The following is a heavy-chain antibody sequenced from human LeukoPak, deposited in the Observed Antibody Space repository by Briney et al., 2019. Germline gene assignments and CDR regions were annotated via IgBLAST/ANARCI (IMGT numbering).Heavy chain of an antibody. CDR3: ARFDYGGYGAVDY. CDR2: IYYSGST. V-gene: IGHV4-59*01. CDR1: GGSISSYY. Sequence: SETLSLTCTVSGGSISSYYWSWIRQPPGKGLEWIGYIYYSGSTNYNPSLKSRVTISVDTSKNQFSLKLSSVTAADTAVYYCARFDYGGYGAVDYWGQGTLVTVSS. J-gene: IGHJ4*02. D-gene: IGHD4-17*01.